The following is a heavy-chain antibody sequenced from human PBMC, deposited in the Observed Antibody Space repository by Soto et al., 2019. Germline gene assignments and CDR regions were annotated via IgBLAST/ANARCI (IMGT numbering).Heavy chain of an antibody. Sequence: ASVKVSCKASGYSFTGYYMHWVRQAPGQGLEWMGWINPNSGGTNYAQKFQGWVTMTRDMSISTAYMELSRLTSDDTAVYYCARRDYYDSSGPFDYWGQGTLVTVSS. V-gene: IGHV1-2*04. CDR1: GYSFTGYY. CDR2: INPNSGGT. D-gene: IGHD3-22*01. J-gene: IGHJ4*02. CDR3: ARRDYYDSSGPFDY.